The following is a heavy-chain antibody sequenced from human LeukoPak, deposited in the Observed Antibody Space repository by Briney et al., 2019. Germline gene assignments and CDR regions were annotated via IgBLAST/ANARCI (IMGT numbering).Heavy chain of an antibody. CDR1: GFTFDDYA. Sequence: QPGGSLTLSCAASGFTFDDYAMHWVRQAPGKGLEWVSLISGDGTTPYYADSVKGRFTISRDNSKNSLYLQMNSLRTEDTALYYCAKVSGITGTLRGGWFDPWGQGTLVTVSS. CDR2: ISGDGTTP. V-gene: IGHV3-43*02. CDR3: AKVSGITGTLRGGWFDP. D-gene: IGHD1-20*01. J-gene: IGHJ5*02.